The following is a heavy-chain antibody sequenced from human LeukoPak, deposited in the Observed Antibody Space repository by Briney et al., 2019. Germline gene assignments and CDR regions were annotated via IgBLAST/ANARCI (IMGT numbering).Heavy chain of an antibody. J-gene: IGHJ4*02. CDR3: ARGALKWELPPIRARKSYYFDY. CDR2: INQSGST. Sequence: SETLSLTCAVYSWSFSNYYWSWIRQPPGKGLEWIGEINQSGSTNYNPSLKSRVTISVDTSENHFSVKLSSVTAADRAVYYCARGALKWELPPIRARKSYYFDYWGKGTMVTVSS. D-gene: IGHD1-26*01. V-gene: IGHV4-34*01. CDR1: SWSFSNYY.